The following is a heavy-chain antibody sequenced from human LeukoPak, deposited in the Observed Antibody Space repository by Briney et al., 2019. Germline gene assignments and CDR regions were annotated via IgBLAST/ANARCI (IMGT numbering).Heavy chain of an antibody. J-gene: IGHJ4*02. CDR1: GGAVSSYY. CDR2: VSYSGST. Sequence: ASETLSLTCTVSGGAVSSYYWSWVRQPPGKGLEWMGYVSYSGSTYYNPSLKSRVTISVDTSKKKFSLKLSSATAADTAVYYCARLYYYDSSGYNHPYFDSWGQGTLVTVSS. CDR3: ARLYYYDSSGYNHPYFDS. D-gene: IGHD3-22*01. V-gene: IGHV4-59*02.